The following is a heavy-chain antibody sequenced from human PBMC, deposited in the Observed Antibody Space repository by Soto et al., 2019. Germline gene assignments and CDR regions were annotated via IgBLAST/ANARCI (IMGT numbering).Heavy chain of an antibody. CDR2: ISFDGSSK. CDR3: ARDTVTSLTPYQGFYYYGMDV. Sequence: PWGSLRLSCEASGFPFSTYSMRWLRRAPCKGLEWVGNISFDGSSKYYADWLKCRIVISRDNSKNSLYLQMDTLRPDDTAIYYCARDTVTSLTPYQGFYYYGMDVWGQGTTVTVSS. CDR1: GFPFSTYS. D-gene: IGHD2-2*01. V-gene: IGHV3-30*09. J-gene: IGHJ6*02.